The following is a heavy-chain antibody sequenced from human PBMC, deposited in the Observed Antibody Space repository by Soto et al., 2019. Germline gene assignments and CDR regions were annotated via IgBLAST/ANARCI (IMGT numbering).Heavy chain of an antibody. CDR1: GGSFSCYY. J-gene: IGHJ4*02. V-gene: IGHV4-34*01. CDR3: ARDLLRGYNIDY. D-gene: IGHD5-12*01. CDR2: INHSGST. Sequence: PSETLSLTCAVYGGSFSCYYWSWIRQPPGKGLEWIGEINHSGSTNYNPSLKSRVTISVDTSKNQFSLKLSSVTAADTAVYYCARDLLRGYNIDYWGQGTLVTVSS.